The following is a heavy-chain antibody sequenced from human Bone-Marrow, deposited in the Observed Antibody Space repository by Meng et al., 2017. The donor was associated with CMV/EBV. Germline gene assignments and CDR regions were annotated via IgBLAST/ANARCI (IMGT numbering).Heavy chain of an antibody. V-gene: IGHV1-69*10. J-gene: IGHJ6*02. CDR1: GGTFSSYA. CDR3: ARDLIVVVPAAISPDYYGMDV. CDR2: IIPILGIA. Sequence: SVKVSCKASGGTFSSYAISWVRQAPGQGLEWMGGIIPILGIANYAQKFQGRVTITAGKSTSTAYMELSSLRSEDTAVYYCARDLIVVVPAAISPDYYGMDVWGQGTTVTVSS. D-gene: IGHD2-2*01.